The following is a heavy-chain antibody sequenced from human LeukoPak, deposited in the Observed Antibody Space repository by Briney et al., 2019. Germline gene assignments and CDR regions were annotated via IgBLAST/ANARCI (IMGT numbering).Heavy chain of an antibody. CDR1: GFTFSRYA. V-gene: IGHV3-30-3*01. CDR3: ARDGGYDFWSGYYQDY. D-gene: IGHD3-3*01. J-gene: IGHJ4*02. Sequence: GRSLRLSCATSGFTFSRYAMHWVRQAPGRGLEWVALISYDANIGSNKYYADSVKGRFTISRDNSKNTLYLQMNSLRAEDTAVYYCARDGGYDFWSGYYQDYWGQGTLVTVSS. CDR2: ISYDANIGSNK.